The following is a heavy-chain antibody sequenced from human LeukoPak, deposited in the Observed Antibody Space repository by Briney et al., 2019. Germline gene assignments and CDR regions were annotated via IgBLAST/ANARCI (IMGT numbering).Heavy chain of an antibody. D-gene: IGHD2-2*02. CDR2: ISDSGGTT. J-gene: IGHJ4*02. V-gene: IGHV3-23*01. CDR3: AKGRSGYIPDY. Sequence: GGSLRLSCAASGFTFSSYTMTWVRQAPGKGLEWVSVISDSGGTTYYADSVKGRFTISRDNSKNTLYLQMSSLRAEDTAVYYCAKGRSGYIPDYWGQGTLVTVSS. CDR1: GFTFSSYT.